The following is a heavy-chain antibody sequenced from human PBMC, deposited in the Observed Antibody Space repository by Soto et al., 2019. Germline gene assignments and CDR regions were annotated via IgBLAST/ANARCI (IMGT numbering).Heavy chain of an antibody. CDR3: ERLKGRIGNAPEYYDILTGYYNGRSLCYDGMDV. CDR1: GGTFSSYA. V-gene: IGHV1-69*13. D-gene: IGHD3-9*01. Sequence: SVKVSCEASGGTFSSYAISWVRQAPGQGLEWMGGIIPIFGTANYAQKFQGRVTITADESTSTAYMELSSLRSEDTAVYYCERLKGRIGNAPEYYDILTGYYNGRSLCYDGMDVWGAGTPVTFSS. CDR2: IIPIFGTA. J-gene: IGHJ6*04.